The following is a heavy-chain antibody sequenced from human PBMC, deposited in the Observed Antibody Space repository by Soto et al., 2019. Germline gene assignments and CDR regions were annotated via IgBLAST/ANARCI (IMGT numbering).Heavy chain of an antibody. CDR3: AREAGGGDGYNFWDYGMDV. V-gene: IGHV3-33*01. D-gene: IGHD2-21*01. Sequence: QVQLVESWGGVVQPGRSLRLSCAASGFTFSSYGMHWVRQAPGKGLEWVAVIWYDGSNKYYADSVKGRFTISRDNSKNTLYLQMHSLSAEDTAVYYCAREAGGGDGYNFWDYGMDVWGPGNTVHVSS. J-gene: IGHJ6*02. CDR1: GFTFSSYG. CDR2: IWYDGSNK.